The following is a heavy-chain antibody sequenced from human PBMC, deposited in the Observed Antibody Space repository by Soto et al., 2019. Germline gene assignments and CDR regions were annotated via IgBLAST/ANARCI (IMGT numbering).Heavy chain of an antibody. V-gene: IGHV4-61*01. CDR3: ARDKGYFDPTGYTTPVGAFNL. CDR1: GGSVSSGSYY. CDR2: IYYSGST. Sequence: PSETLSLTCTVSGGSVSSGSYYWSWIRQPPGKGLEWIGYIYYSGSTNYNPSLKSRVTISVDNSKNQFSLILSSVSAADTAVYYCARDKGYFDPTGYTTPVGAFNLGGKGTRVTVSS. D-gene: IGHD1-26*01. J-gene: IGHJ6*04.